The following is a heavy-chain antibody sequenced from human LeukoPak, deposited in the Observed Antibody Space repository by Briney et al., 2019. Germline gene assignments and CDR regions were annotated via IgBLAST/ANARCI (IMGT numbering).Heavy chain of an antibody. Sequence: GGSLRLSCAASGFTFSSYAMSWVRQAPGKGLEWVSAIGGSGGSTYYADSLKGRFTISRDNSKNTLYLQMNSLRAEDTAVYYCAHPTEYSSSWYGNWFDPWGQGTLVTVSS. V-gene: IGHV3-23*01. D-gene: IGHD6-13*01. J-gene: IGHJ5*02. CDR1: GFTFSSYA. CDR3: AHPTEYSSSWYGNWFDP. CDR2: IGGSGGST.